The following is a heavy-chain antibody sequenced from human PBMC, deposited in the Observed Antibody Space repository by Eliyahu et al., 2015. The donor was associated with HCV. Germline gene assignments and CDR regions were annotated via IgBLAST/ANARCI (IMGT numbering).Heavy chain of an antibody. CDR3: TRDSRWPKDAFDV. D-gene: IGHD4-23*01. J-gene: IGHJ3*01. V-gene: IGHV3-23*01. Sequence: EAQLLESGGGLIQPGGSLRLSXPVSGFPXTXYGMRWVRQAPGKGPEWVAAIGGGGSTYYISSVKGRFTISRDNSRNMVSLQMSSLRAEDTAIYYCTRDSRWPKDAFDVWGQGTMVTVSS. CDR2: IGGGGST. CDR1: GFPXTXYG.